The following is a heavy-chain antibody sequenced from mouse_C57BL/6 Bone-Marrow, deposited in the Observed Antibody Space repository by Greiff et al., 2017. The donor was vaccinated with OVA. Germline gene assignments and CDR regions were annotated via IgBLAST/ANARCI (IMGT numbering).Heavy chain of an antibody. J-gene: IGHJ2*01. CDR2: IDPENGDT. CDR3: TTTVSIYYDDY. Sequence: VHVKQSGAELVRPGASVKLSCTASGFNIKDDYMHWVKQRPEQGLEWIGWIDPENGDTEYASKFQGKATITADTSSNTAYLQLSSLTSEDTAVYYCTTTVSIYYDDYWGQGTTLTVSS. V-gene: IGHV14-4*01. CDR1: GFNIKDDY. D-gene: IGHD2-4*01.